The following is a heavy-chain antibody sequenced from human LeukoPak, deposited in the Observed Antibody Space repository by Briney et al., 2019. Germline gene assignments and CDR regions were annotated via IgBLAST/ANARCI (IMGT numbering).Heavy chain of an antibody. V-gene: IGHV1-69*05. J-gene: IGHJ6*03. CDR2: IIPIFGTA. CDR1: GGTFSSYA. CDR3: ARVAGYYYYYYMDV. Sequence: ASVKVSCKASGGTFSSYAISWVRQAPGQGLEWMGGIIPIFGTANYAQKFQGRVTITTDESTSTAYMELSSLRSEDTAVYYCARVAGYYYYYYMDVWGKGTTVTVSS. D-gene: IGHD3-10*01.